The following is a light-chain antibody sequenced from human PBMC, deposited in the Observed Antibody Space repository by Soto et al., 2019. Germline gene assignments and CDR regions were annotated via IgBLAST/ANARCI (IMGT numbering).Light chain of an antibody. CDR3: SSYTGSSTLYV. Sequence: QSALTQPPSASGSPGQSVTISCTGTSSDVGAYNYVSWYQHHPGKAPRLMISEVSNRPSGVSNRFSGSKSGISASLTISGLQAEDEADYYCSSYTGSSTLYVFGTGTKVTVL. CDR1: SSDVGAYNY. J-gene: IGLJ1*01. CDR2: EVS. V-gene: IGLV2-14*01.